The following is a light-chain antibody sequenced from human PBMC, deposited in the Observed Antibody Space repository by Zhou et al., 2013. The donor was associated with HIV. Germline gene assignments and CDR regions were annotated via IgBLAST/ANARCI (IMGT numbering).Light chain of an antibody. J-gene: IGKJ3*01. Sequence: DIQMTQSPSTLSASVGDRVTIICRTSQTISSKLAWYQQKPGKAPRLLIYKASTLETGVPSRFSGSGSGTEFTLTISSLEPEDFAVYYCQQRGNWPPFTFGPGTKVDIK. V-gene: IGKV1-5*03. CDR2: KAS. CDR1: QTISSK. CDR3: QQRGNWPPFT.